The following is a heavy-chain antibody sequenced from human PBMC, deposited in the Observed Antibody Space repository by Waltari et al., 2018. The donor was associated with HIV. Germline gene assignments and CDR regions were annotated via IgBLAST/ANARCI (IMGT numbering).Heavy chain of an antibody. CDR2: IKTKGDGGAT. J-gene: IGHJ4*02. Sequence: EVQLVESGGDLLKPGGCLRLSCAASGFNLNSVWVSWVRQAPVKGLEWVGRIKTKGDGGATDYAAAVKGRFTISRDDSKNTVYLQMNSLKIEDTAVYYCTSEEDYGSGSHFDYWGQGTLVTVSS. CDR3: TSEEDYGSGSHFDY. D-gene: IGHD3-10*01. V-gene: IGHV3-15*01. CDR1: GFNLNSVW.